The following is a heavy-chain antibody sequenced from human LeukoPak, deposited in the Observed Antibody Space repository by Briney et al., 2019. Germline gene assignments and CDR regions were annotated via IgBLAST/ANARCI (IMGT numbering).Heavy chain of an antibody. V-gene: IGHV1-2*02. D-gene: IGHD3-16*01. J-gene: IGHJ6*02. Sequence: ATVKVSCKASGYSFTGYFMQWVRQAPGQGLEWMGWINPNSGDTNYAQKFQGRVTMTRDTSISTAYMELSRLRSDDAAVYYCARRFYYAMDVWGQGTTVTVSS. CDR1: GYSFTGYF. CDR3: ARRFYYAMDV. CDR2: INPNSGDT.